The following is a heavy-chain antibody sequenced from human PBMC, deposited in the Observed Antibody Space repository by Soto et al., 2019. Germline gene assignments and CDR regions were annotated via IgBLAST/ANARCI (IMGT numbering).Heavy chain of an antibody. V-gene: IGHV4-30-4*01. CDR1: SVPITEYY. Sequence: PSGTLSLTCNVSSVPITEYYWSWIRQPPGKGLEWIGYVYYSGTTHYNPSLKSRLTMSIDTSKNQFSLNPTSVIAADAAVYYCAREIVDSFDSSGYPDSWGQGTLVTVSS. J-gene: IGHJ4*02. CDR3: AREIVDSFDSSGYPDS. D-gene: IGHD3-22*01. CDR2: VYYSGTT.